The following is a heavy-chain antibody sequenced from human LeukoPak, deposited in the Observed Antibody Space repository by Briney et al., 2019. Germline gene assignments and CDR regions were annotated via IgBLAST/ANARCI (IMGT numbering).Heavy chain of an antibody. V-gene: IGHV4-34*01. J-gene: IGHJ4*02. CDR1: GGSFSGYY. Sequence: SETLSLTCAVYGGSFSGYYWSWIRQPPGKGLEWIGSIYYSGGTYYNPSLKSRVTISVDTSKNQYSLKLSSVTAADTAVYYCARPGEVYYYDSSGYPAHYFDYWGQGTLVTVSS. D-gene: IGHD3-22*01. CDR3: ARPGEVYYYDSSGYPAHYFDY. CDR2: IYYSGGT.